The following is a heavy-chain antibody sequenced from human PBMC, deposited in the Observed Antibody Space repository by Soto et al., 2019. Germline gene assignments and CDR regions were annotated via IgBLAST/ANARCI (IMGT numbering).Heavy chain of an antibody. J-gene: IGHJ3*02. CDR1: GGSISSGGYY. Sequence: QVQLQESGPGLVKPSQTLSLTCTVSGGSISSGGYYWSWIRQHPGKGLEWIGYIYYSGSTYYNPSLKSRVTISVDTSKNQFSLKLSSVTAADTAVYYCARDEHRGGWRRYAFDIWGQGTMVTVSS. D-gene: IGHD3-10*01. V-gene: IGHV4-31*03. CDR2: IYYSGST. CDR3: ARDEHRGGWRRYAFDI.